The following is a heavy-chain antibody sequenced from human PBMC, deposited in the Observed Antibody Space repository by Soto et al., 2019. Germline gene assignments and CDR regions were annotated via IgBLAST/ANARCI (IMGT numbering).Heavy chain of an antibody. CDR1: GDTFAFYS. D-gene: IGHD3-10*01. V-gene: IGHV1-69*02. CDR2: INPILSMS. Sequence: QVQLVQSGAEVKRPGSSVKVSCKASGDTFAFYSINWVRQAPGLGLEWMGRINPILSMSNYAQMFQGRVTMPADKSTSTPYMVLNSLRSEDTAIYYCATSYGSGYRAFDYWGQGALVTVSS. CDR3: ATSYGSGYRAFDY. J-gene: IGHJ4*02.